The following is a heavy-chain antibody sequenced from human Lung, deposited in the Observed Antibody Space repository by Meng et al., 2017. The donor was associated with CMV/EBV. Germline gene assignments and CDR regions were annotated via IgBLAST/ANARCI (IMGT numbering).Heavy chain of an antibody. J-gene: IGHJ6*02. Sequence: GGSXRLSCAASGLTVNNNFLTWVRQGPGKGLEWVSAMYSGGSTYYTDSVKGRFTLSRDNSKNTLYLQMNRLRAEDTGVYYCVKEMYWDQSYHGMDVWGQGTTVTVSS. V-gene: IGHV3-66*02. CDR1: GLTVNNNF. D-gene: IGHD2-8*02. CDR3: VKEMYWDQSYHGMDV. CDR2: MYSGGST.